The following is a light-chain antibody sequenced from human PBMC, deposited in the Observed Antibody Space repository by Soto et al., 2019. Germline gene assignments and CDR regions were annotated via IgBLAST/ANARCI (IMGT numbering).Light chain of an antibody. Sequence: DVVMTQSPLSLPVTLGQPASISCRSSQGLVSSDGNTYLNWFQQRPGQSPRRLIWQVSNRDSGVPDRISGSGSGTDFTLKISRVEAEDVGLYYCMQATHWPPVTFGGGTKVEIK. CDR2: QVS. J-gene: IGKJ4*01. CDR3: MQATHWPPVT. CDR1: QGLVSSDGNTY. V-gene: IGKV2-30*01.